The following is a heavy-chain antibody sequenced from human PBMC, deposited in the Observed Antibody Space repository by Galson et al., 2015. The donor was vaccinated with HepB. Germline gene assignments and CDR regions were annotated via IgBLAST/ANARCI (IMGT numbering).Heavy chain of an antibody. J-gene: IGHJ6*02. V-gene: IGHV3-30*18. CDR3: AKGVSQEGYGMDV. Sequence: SLRLSCAASRFTFSSYGMHWVRQAPGRGLEWVAVISYDGSNKYYADSVKGRFTISRDNSKNTLYLQMNSLRAEDTAVYYCAKGVSQEGYGMDVWGQGTTVTVS. D-gene: IGHD3-10*01. CDR1: RFTFSSYG. CDR2: ISYDGSNK.